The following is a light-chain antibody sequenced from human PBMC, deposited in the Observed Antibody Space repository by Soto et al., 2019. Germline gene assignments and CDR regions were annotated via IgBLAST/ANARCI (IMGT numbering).Light chain of an antibody. CDR3: QQYKNLYT. CDR2: DAS. CDR1: QTISGW. J-gene: IGKJ2*01. Sequence: DIQMTQSPSTLSASVGDRVTLTCRASQTISGWLAWYHQKPGRAPKLLIYDASTLESGVPLRFSGSGAGTEYTLTISSLQPDDFGTYYCQQYKNLYTFGQGTNLEIK. V-gene: IGKV1-5*01.